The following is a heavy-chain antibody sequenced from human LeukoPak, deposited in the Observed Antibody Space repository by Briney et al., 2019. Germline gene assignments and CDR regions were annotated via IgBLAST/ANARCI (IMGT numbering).Heavy chain of an antibody. CDR2: IDGSGVGT. V-gene: IGHV3-23*01. J-gene: IGHJ1*01. Sequence: GGSLRLSCAASGFTFSSYVMRGVRQAPGEGLEWVCTIDGSGVGTYYADSVKVRFTISRDSSKSTLYLHMNSLRAEDTAVYYCTKGAAAGPKYFQHWGQGTLVTVSS. CDR1: GFTFSSYV. CDR3: TKGAAAGPKYFQH. D-gene: IGHD6-13*01.